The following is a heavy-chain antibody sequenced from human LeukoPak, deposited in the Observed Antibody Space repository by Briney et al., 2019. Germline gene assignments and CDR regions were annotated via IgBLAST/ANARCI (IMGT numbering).Heavy chain of an antibody. J-gene: IGHJ4*02. D-gene: IGHD2-2*01. Sequence: ASVKVSCKASGHTFTSYGISWVRQAPGQGLEWMGWISAYNGNTNYAQKLQGRVTMTTDTSTSTAYMELRSLRSDDTAVYYCAREPYCSSTSCPPADYWGQGTLVTVSS. CDR3: AREPYCSSTSCPPADY. V-gene: IGHV1-18*04. CDR1: GHTFTSYG. CDR2: ISAYNGNT.